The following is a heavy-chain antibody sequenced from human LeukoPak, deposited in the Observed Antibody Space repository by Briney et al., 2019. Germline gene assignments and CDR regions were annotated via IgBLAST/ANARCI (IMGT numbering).Heavy chain of an antibody. Sequence: GAPVKVSCTASGYTFTAFYMHWVRQAPGQGPEWMGRINPNSGGTKYAQKFQGRVTMTTDTSINTAYLELSRLRSDDTAVYYCARGYSSSWLDYWGQGTLVTVSS. D-gene: IGHD6-13*01. J-gene: IGHJ4*02. V-gene: IGHV1-2*06. CDR2: INPNSGGT. CDR3: ARGYSSSWLDY. CDR1: GYTFTAFY.